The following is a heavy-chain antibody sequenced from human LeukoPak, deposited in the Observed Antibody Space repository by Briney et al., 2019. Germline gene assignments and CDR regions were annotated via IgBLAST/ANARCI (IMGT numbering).Heavy chain of an antibody. J-gene: IGHJ6*04. CDR2: IKQDGSEK. D-gene: IGHD6-13*01. CDR3: ARAYSSSWYLYYYYGMDV. CDR1: GFTFSSYW. Sequence: GGSLTLSCAASGFTFSSYWMSWLRQAPGKGLEWLANIKQDGSEKYYVDSVKGRFTTSRDNAKNSLYLQMNSLRAEDTAVYYCARAYSSSWYLYYYYGMDVWGKGTTVTVSS. V-gene: IGHV3-7*03.